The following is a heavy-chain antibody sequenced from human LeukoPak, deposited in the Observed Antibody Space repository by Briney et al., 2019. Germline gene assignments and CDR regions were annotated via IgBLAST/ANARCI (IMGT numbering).Heavy chain of an antibody. V-gene: IGHV3-30*04. CDR1: GFPFSSYA. D-gene: IGHD3-3*01. Sequence: GGSLRLSCAASGFPFSSYAMNWVRQAPGKGLEWVAVISYDGSNKYYADSVKGRFTISRDNSKNTLYLQMNSLRAEDTAVYYCARGERVTIFGVVSCPFDYWGQGTLVTVSS. J-gene: IGHJ4*02. CDR2: ISYDGSNK. CDR3: ARGERVTIFGVVSCPFDY.